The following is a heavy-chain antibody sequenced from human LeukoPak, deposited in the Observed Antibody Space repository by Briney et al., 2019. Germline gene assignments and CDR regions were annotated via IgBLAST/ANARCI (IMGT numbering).Heavy chain of an antibody. J-gene: IGHJ6*02. D-gene: IGHD5-18*01. Sequence: PSETLSLTCTVSGGSISSGDYYWSWIRQPPGKGLEWIGYIYYSGSTHYNPSLKSRVTISVDTSKNQFSLKLSSVTAADTAVYYCAREKFGAGYSYGYYYYGMDVWGQGTTVTVSS. CDR1: GGSISSGDYY. V-gene: IGHV4-30-4*01. CDR2: IYYSGST. CDR3: AREKFGAGYSYGYYYYGMDV.